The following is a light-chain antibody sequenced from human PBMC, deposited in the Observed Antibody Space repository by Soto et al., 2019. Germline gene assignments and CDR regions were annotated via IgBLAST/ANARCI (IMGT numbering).Light chain of an antibody. Sequence: QSALTQPPSVSGAPGQRVTISCTGSSSNIGAGYDVHWYQQLPGTAPKLLIYGNSNRPSGVPDRFSGSKSGTSASLAITGLQAEDEADYYCQSYDSSLSGYVFGTGPMLTVL. J-gene: IGLJ1*01. CDR1: SSNIGAGYD. CDR3: QSYDSSLSGYV. CDR2: GNS. V-gene: IGLV1-40*01.